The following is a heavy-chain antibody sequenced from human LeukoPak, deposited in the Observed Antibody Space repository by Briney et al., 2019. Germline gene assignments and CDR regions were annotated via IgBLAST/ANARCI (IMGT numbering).Heavy chain of an antibody. CDR2: ISSSGSTI. V-gene: IGHV3-11*04. CDR1: GFTFSDYY. CDR3: ARDRKRWLLDY. Sequence: SGGSLRLSCAASGFTFSDYYMSWIRQAPGKGLEWVSYISSSGSTIYYADSVKGRFTTSRDNAKNSLYLQMNSLRAEDTAVYYCARDRKRWLLDYWGQGTLVTVSS. J-gene: IGHJ4*02. D-gene: IGHD5-24*01.